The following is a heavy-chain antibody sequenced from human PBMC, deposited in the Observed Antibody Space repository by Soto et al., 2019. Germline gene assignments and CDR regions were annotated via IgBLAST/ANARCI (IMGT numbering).Heavy chain of an antibody. CDR1: GGSISSGGYN. CDR3: ARGRFLEWLLSGWFDP. CDR2: IFYSGST. Sequence: SETLSLTCTVSGGSISSGGYNRSWISQPPGKGLEWIGYIFYSGSTYYNPSLKSRVTISVDTSKNQFSLKLTSVTAADTAVYYCARGRFLEWLLSGWFDPWGQGTLVTVSS. J-gene: IGHJ5*02. V-gene: IGHV4-30-4*01. D-gene: IGHD3-3*01.